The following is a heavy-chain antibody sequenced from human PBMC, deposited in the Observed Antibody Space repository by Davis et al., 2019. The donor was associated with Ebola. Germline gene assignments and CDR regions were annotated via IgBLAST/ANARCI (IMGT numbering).Heavy chain of an antibody. D-gene: IGHD2-21*02. CDR3: ATVVTADY. Sequence: PGGSLRLSCAASGFTFTNYWMHWVRQVPGKGLVWVSGINGDGSNTFYADSVKGRFTSSRDNSKKTLYLQMNSLRAEDTAVYYCATVVTADYWGQGTLVTVAS. J-gene: IGHJ4*02. V-gene: IGHV3-74*01. CDR2: INGDGSNT. CDR1: GFTFTNYW.